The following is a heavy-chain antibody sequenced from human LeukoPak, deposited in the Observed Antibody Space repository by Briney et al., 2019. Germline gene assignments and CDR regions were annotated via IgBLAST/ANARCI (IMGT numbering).Heavy chain of an antibody. CDR3: AREFSWSGFFDY. Sequence: PSETLSLTCTVSGGSISSYYWSWIRQPPGKGLEWIGYIYYSGSTNYNPSLKSRVTTSVDTSKNQFSLKLSSVTAADTAVYYCAREFSWSGFFDYWGQGTLVTVSS. J-gene: IGHJ4*02. CDR2: IYYSGST. CDR1: GGSISSYY. V-gene: IGHV4-59*01. D-gene: IGHD3-3*01.